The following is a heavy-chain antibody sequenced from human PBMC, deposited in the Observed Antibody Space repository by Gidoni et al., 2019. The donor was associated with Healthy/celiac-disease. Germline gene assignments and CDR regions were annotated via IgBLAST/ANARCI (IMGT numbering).Heavy chain of an antibody. V-gene: IGHV4-39*01. CDR1: GRSLSSSRYC. CDR2: SYYRWRT. D-gene: IGHD4-17*01. J-gene: IGHJ5*02. CDR3: ARRTVTTLGWFDP. Sequence: QRQLQESAPGLVKPSEPLSLTCTVSGRSLSSSRYCWGWIRQPPGKGLEWMGSSYYRWRTYYNPSLKSRVTISVDTSKNQFSLKLSSVTAADTAVYCCARRTVTTLGWFDPWGQGTLVTVSS.